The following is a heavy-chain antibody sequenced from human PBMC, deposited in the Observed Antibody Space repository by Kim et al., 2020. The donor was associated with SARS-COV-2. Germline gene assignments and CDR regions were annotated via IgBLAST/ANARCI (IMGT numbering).Heavy chain of an antibody. J-gene: IGHJ4*02. D-gene: IGHD3-10*01. V-gene: IGHV3-53*04. CDR3: AVTMVRGVIITEAGADY. Sequence: KGRFTISRHNSKNTLYLQMNSLRAEDTAVYYCAVTMVRGVIITEAGADYWGQGTLVTVSS.